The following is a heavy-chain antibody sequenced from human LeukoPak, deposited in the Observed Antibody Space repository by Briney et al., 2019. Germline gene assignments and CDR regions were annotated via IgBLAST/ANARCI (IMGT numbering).Heavy chain of an antibody. J-gene: IGHJ4*02. CDR3: ARRLGKGYCSSTSCPVTFDY. V-gene: IGHV3-23*01. Sequence: EGSLRLSCAASGFTFSSYAMSWVRQAPGKGLEWVSAISGSGGSTYYADSVKGRFTISRDNSKNTLYLQMNSLRAEDTAVYYCARRLGKGYCSSTSCPVTFDYWGQGTLVTVSS. CDR1: GFTFSSYA. D-gene: IGHD2-2*01. CDR2: ISGSGGST.